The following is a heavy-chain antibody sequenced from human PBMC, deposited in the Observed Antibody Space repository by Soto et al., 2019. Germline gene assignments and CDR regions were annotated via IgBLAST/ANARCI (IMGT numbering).Heavy chain of an antibody. CDR3: AKDRKYCTNGVCYHWFDY. J-gene: IGHJ4*02. CDR1: GFTFSSYA. CDR2: ISGSGGST. Sequence: PGGSVRLSCAASGFTFSSYAMSWVRQAPGKGLEWGSAISGSGGSTYYADSVKGRFTISRDNSKNTLYLQMNSLRAEDTVVYYCAKDRKYCTNGVCYHWFDYWGQGTLVTGSS. V-gene: IGHV3-23*01. D-gene: IGHD2-8*01.